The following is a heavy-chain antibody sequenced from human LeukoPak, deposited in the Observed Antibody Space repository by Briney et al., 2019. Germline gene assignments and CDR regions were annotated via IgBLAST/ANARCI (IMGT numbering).Heavy chain of an antibody. CDR3: AKDPAAMGEYFQD. J-gene: IGHJ1*01. V-gene: IGHV3-9*01. D-gene: IGHD2-2*01. Sequence: PGRSLRLSPAASGFTFDDYAIHWVRQAPGKRLEWVSGISWNSNRKVYADSVKGRFTISRDNAKNSLYLQMNSLRAEDTALYYCAKDPAAMGEYFQDGGQGTLGTVS. CDR2: ISWNSNRK. CDR1: GFTFDDYA.